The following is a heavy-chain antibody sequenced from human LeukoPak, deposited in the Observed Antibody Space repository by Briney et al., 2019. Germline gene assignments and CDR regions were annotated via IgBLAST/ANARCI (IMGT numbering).Heavy chain of an antibody. J-gene: IGHJ4*02. CDR2: ISWNSGSI. Sequence: GGSLRLSCAASGFTFDDYAMHWVRQAPGKGLEWVSGISWNSGSIGYADSVKGRFTISRDNAKNSLYLQMNSLRAEDMALYYCAKDQGIAAAGSFDYWGEGALVTVSS. CDR3: AKDQGIAAAGSFDY. D-gene: IGHD6-13*01. V-gene: IGHV3-9*03. CDR1: GFTFDDYA.